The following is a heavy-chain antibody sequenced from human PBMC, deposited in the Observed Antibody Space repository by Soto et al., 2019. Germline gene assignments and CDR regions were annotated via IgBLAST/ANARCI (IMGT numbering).Heavy chain of an antibody. V-gene: IGHV1-3*01. Sequence: QVQLVQSGAEVKKPGASVKVSCKASGYTFTNYGIHWVRQAPGQRLEWMGWINAGNGDTTYSQTFQGRFTMTRDTSASRAYMAMSSLRSEDTAVYYCARVQLYSSSTSCFPYGMDVWGQGTTVTVSS. D-gene: IGHD2-2*01. CDR1: GYTFTNYG. CDR3: ARVQLYSSSTSCFPYGMDV. J-gene: IGHJ6*02. CDR2: INAGNGDT.